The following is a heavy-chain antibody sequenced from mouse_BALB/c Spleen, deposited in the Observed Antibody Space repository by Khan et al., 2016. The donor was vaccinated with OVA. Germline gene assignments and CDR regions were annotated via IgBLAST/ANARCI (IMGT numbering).Heavy chain of an antibody. CDR2: IGYSGST. J-gene: IGHJ2*01. V-gene: IGHV3-2*02. Sequence: EVQLVESGPGLLKPSQSLSLTCTVTGYSITSDYAWNWLRQFPGNKLECMAYIGYSGSTTYHPSLRSRISITRDTSKNQFFLQLNSVTTEDTATYYGASGRLLLRYPDYFDYWGQGTTLTVSS. CDR1: GYSITSDYA. CDR3: ASGRLLLRYPDYFDY. D-gene: IGHD1-1*01.